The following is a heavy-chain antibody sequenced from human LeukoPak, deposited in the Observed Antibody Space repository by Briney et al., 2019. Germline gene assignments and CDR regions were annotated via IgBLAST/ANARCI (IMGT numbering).Heavy chain of an antibody. J-gene: IGHJ4*02. D-gene: IGHD5-18*01. V-gene: IGHV3-30-3*01. CDR3: ARPTWIQLWSHFDY. Sequence: GGSLRLSCAASGFTFSSYAMHWVRQAPGKGLEWVAVISYDGSNKYYADSVKGRFTISRDNSKNTLYLQMNSLRAEDTAVYYCARPTWIQLWSHFDYWGQGTLVTVSS. CDR2: ISYDGSNK. CDR1: GFTFSSYA.